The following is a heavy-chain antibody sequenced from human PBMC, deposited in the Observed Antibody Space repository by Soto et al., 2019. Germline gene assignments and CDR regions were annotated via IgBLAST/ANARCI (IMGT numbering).Heavy chain of an antibody. J-gene: IGHJ6*02. CDR1: GFTFSSYA. D-gene: IGHD4-17*01. V-gene: IGHV3-23*01. CDR3: AKPTTRPLSPGDYVDYYYYGMDV. CDR2: ISGSGGST. Sequence: EVQLLESGGGLVQPGGSLRLSCAASGFTFSSYAMSWVRQAPGKGLEWVSAISGSGGSTYYADSVKGRFTISRDNSKNKLYLQMNSLRAEDTAVYYCAKPTTRPLSPGDYVDYYYYGMDVWGQGTTVTVSS.